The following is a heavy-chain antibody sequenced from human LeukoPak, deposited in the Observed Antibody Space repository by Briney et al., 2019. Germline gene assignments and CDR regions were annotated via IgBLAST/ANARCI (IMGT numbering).Heavy chain of an antibody. J-gene: IGHJ4*02. CDR1: GGSISSYY. D-gene: IGHD6-13*01. CDR3: ARLITAAGPGAYFDY. V-gene: IGHV4-34*01. Sequence: SETLSLTCTVSGGSISSYYWSWIRQPPGKGLGWIGEINHSGSTNYNPSLKSRVTISVDTSKNQFSLELSSVTAADTAVYYCARLITAAGPGAYFDYWGQGTLVIVSS. CDR2: INHSGST.